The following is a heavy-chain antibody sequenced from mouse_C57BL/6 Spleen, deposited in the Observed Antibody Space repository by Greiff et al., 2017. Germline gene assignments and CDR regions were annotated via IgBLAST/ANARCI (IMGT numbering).Heavy chain of an antibody. CDR2: IWTGGGT. V-gene: IGHV2-9-1*01. D-gene: IGHD4-1*01. CDR3: ARNTGTGAMDY. J-gene: IGHJ4*01. CDR1: GFSFTSYA. Sequence: VMLVESGPGLVAPSQSLSITCTVSGFSFTSYAISWVRQPPGKGLEWLGVIWTGGGTHYNSALKSRLSISKDNSKSQVFVKMNSLQTDDTARYYYARNTGTGAMDYWGQGTSVTVSS.